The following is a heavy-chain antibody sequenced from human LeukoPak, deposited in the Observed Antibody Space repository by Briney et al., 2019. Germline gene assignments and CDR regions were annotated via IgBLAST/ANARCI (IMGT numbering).Heavy chain of an antibody. CDR1: SYTFTSYG. J-gene: IGHJ6*03. D-gene: IGHD1-26*01. V-gene: IGHV1-18*01. Sequence: ASVKVFCKASSYTFTSYGISWVRQAPGQGLEWMGWISAYNGNTNYAQKLQGRVTMTTDTSTSTAYMELRSLRSDDTAVYYCARGEYYCYYMDVWGKGTTVTVSS. CDR2: ISAYNGNT. CDR3: ARGEYYCYYMDV.